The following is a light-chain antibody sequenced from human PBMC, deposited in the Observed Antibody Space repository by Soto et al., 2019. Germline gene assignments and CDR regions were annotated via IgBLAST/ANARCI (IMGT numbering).Light chain of an antibody. Sequence: DIQMTQSPSTLSGSVGDRVTITCRASQTISSGLAWYQQKPGKAPKLLIYKASTLKSGVPSRFSGSGSGTEFTLTISSLQPDDFATYYCQHYKSYSEAFGQGTKVELK. CDR3: QHYKSYSEA. CDR2: KAS. J-gene: IGKJ1*01. CDR1: QTISSG. V-gene: IGKV1-5*03.